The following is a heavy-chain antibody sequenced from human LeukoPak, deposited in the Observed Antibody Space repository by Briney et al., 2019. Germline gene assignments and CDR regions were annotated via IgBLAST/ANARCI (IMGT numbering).Heavy chain of an antibody. CDR3: AKDSYYYDSSGYFLVYGMDV. V-gene: IGHV3-23*01. CDR1: GFTFSSYA. Sequence: GGSLRLSCAASGFTFSSYAMSWVRQAPGKGLEWVSAISGSGGSTYYADSVKGRFTISRDNSKNTLYLQMNSLRAEDTAVYYCAKDSYYYDSSGYFLVYGMDVWGQGTLVTVSS. D-gene: IGHD3-22*01. CDR2: ISGSGGST. J-gene: IGHJ6*02.